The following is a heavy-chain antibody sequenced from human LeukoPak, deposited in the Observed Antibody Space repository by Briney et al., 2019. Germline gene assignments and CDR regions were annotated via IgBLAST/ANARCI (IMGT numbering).Heavy chain of an antibody. CDR2: IYQRGST. J-gene: IGHJ4*02. Sequence: SETLSLTCAVSGGSISSGGYSWSWIRQPPGKGLEWIGYIYQRGSTYYNPSLKSRVTISVDRSKNQFSLKLSSVTAADTAVYYCARARVDILTGYYLRGPNYFDYWGQGTLVTVSS. D-gene: IGHD3-9*01. CDR3: ARARVDILTGYYLRGPNYFDY. V-gene: IGHV4-30-2*01. CDR1: GGSISSGGYS.